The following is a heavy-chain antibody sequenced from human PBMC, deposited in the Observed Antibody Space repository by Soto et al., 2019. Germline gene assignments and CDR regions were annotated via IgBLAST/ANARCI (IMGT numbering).Heavy chain of an antibody. V-gene: IGHV1-18*01. CDR3: AREIRDSNGYYHFDY. CDR2: ISAYNGNT. D-gene: IGHD3-22*01. J-gene: IGHJ4*02. CDR1: GYTFTNYD. Sequence: QVQLLQSGAEVKRPGASVKVSCKASGYTFTNYDISWVRQAPGQGLEWMGWISAYNGNTNYAQKGQGRGTITKERSTSKAYMELMSLRSDVTAVYYCAREIRDSNGYYHFDYWGQGTLVTVSS.